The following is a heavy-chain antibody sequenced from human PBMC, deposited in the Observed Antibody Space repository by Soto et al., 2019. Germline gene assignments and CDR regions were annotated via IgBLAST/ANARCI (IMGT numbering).Heavy chain of an antibody. Sequence: PGESLKISCKSSGYTFTSYWIGWVRQMPGKGLEWMGLIYPGDSDTRYSPSFQGQVTISTDKSISTAYLQWSSLKASDTAMYYCARRRYYDSSGYSNAFDIWGQGTMVTVSS. CDR2: IYPGDSDT. D-gene: IGHD3-22*01. V-gene: IGHV5-51*01. J-gene: IGHJ3*02. CDR1: GYTFTSYW. CDR3: ARRRYYDSSGYSNAFDI.